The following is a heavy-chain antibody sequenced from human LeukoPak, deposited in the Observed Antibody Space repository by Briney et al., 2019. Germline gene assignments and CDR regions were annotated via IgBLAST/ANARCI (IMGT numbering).Heavy chain of an antibody. CDR3: ARDCSGGSCYGAFDI. D-gene: IGHD2-15*01. J-gene: IGHJ3*02. V-gene: IGHV4-30-4*01. CDR1: GASIRSGDYY. CDR2: IYDSGST. Sequence: SQTLSLTCTVSGASIRSGDYYWSWIRQPPGKGLEWSVYIYDSGSTYYNPSLKSRITISVDTSENRFSLKMSSVTATHTAVYYCARDCSGGSCYGAFDIWGQGTMVTVSS.